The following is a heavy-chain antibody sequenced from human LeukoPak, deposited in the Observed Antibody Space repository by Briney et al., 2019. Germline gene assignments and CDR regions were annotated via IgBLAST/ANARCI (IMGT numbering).Heavy chain of an antibody. CDR1: GYTLTDYY. CDR3: ARESPYSSSWFDN. J-gene: IGHJ4*02. CDR2: INPKDGGT. V-gene: IGHV1-2*02. Sequence: ASVKVSCKASGYTLTDYYLHWVRQAPGQGLERMGWINPKDGGTNYAQKFRGRVTMTTDTSITTAYMDLNSLRSDDTAVYYCARESPYSSSWFDNWGQGTLVTVSS. D-gene: IGHD6-13*01.